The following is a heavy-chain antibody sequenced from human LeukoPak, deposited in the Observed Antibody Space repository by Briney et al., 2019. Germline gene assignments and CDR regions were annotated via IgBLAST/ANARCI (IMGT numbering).Heavy chain of an antibody. V-gene: IGHV3-30*18. CDR2: ISYDGSNK. D-gene: IGHD6-19*01. CDR3: AKDLSPGYSSGWYGRYFDY. Sequence: GGSLRLSCAASGFTFSSYGMHWVRQAPGKGLEWVAVISYDGSNKYYADSVKGRFTISRDNSKNTLYLQMNSLRAEDTAVYYCAKDLSPGYSSGWYGRYFDYWGQGTLVTVCS. CDR1: GFTFSSYG. J-gene: IGHJ4*02.